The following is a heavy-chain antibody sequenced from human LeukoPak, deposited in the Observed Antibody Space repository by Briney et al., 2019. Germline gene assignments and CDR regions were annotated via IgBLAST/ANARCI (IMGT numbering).Heavy chain of an antibody. CDR2: TSGSGDNT. J-gene: IGHJ4*02. CDR3: AKDRSSSWYFDY. D-gene: IGHD6-13*01. CDR1: GLTFSSYA. V-gene: IGHV3-23*01. Sequence: GGSLRLSCAASGLTFSSYAMSWVRQAPGKGLEWVAATSGSGDNTYYADSVKGRFAISRDNSKNTLNLQLYSLRAEDTAVYYCAKDRSSSWYFDYWGQGTLVTVSS.